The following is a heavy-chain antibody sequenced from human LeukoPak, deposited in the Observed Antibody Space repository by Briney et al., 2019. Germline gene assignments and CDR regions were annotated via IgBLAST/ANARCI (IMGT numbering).Heavy chain of an antibody. CDR3: ASLYCSSTSCYVGAFDI. D-gene: IGHD2-2*01. CDR2: IYHSGST. J-gene: IGHJ3*02. Sequence: PSGTLSLTCTVFGVPISSSNWWRWPRQPPGKGLEWIGEIYHSGSTNYNPSLKSRVTISVDKSKNQFSLKLSSVTAADTAVYYCASLYCSSTSCYVGAFDIWGQGTMVTVSS. CDR1: GVPISSSNW. V-gene: IGHV4-4*02.